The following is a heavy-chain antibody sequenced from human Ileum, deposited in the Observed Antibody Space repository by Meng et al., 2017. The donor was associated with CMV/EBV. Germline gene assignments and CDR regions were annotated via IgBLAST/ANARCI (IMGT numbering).Heavy chain of an antibody. CDR1: GYSFTDYH. Sequence: ASVKVSCKASGYSFTDYHMHWVRQAPGQGLEWMGWINPNSGSTNYAEKFQGRVTLTRDKSISTAYMELSRLTSDDTAVYYCTRAYWIYEFWGQGTLVTVSS. CDR3: TRAYWIYEF. V-gene: IGHV1-2*02. CDR2: INPNSGST. J-gene: IGHJ4*02. D-gene: IGHD1-7*01.